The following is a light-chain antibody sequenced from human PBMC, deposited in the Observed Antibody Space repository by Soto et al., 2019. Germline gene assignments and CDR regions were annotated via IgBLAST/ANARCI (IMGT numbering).Light chain of an antibody. Sequence: EIVLTQSPATLSLSPGERATLSCRASQSVSSYLAWYQQKPGQAPRLLIYDASNRATGIPARFSGSGSETDFALTISGLEPDDFAVYYCQQRSDWPSTFGGGTKVQIK. CDR1: QSVSSY. J-gene: IGKJ4*01. CDR3: QQRSDWPST. CDR2: DAS. V-gene: IGKV3-11*01.